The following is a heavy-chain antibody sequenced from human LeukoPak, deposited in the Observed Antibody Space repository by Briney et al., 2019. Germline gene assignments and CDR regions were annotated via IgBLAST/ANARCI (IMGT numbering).Heavy chain of an antibody. J-gene: IGHJ4*02. Sequence: SETLSLTCTVSGGSIGNSTFYWGWIRQPPGKGLEWIGTIYYSGSTYYNPSLKSRVTISVDTSKNQFSLQLSSVTATDTAVYYCARHGVTTTGYYWDWGQGTQVTVSS. CDR3: ARHGVTTTGYYWD. CDR2: IYYSGST. CDR1: GGSIGNSTFY. D-gene: IGHD3-9*01. V-gene: IGHV4-39*01.